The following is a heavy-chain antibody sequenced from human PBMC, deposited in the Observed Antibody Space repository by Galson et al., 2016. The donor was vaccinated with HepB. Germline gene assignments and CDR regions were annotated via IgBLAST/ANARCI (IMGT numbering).Heavy chain of an antibody. V-gene: IGHV4-39*01. CDR3: ARVSARLAFDS. CDR1: GGSISSGSNY. J-gene: IGHJ4*02. Sequence: SETLSLTCTVSGGSISSGSNYWAWIRQPPGKGLEWIGTIYYSGSTFYNPSLKSRVTISLDTSKDQFSLKLSSVTAAATAVFYCARVSARLAFDSWGQGSLVTVSS. D-gene: IGHD6-6*01. CDR2: IYYSGST.